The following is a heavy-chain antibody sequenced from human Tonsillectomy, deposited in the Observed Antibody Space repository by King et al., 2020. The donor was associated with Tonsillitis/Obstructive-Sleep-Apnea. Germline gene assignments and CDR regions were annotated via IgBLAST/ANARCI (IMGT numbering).Heavy chain of an antibody. CDR3: AKALRIVVVPAAIQARHSLGHWYFDL. J-gene: IGHJ2*01. D-gene: IGHD2-2*02. CDR2: ISWNSGSI. Sequence: VQLVESGGGLVQPGRSLRLSCAASGFTFDDYAMHWVRQAPGKGLEWVSGISWNSGSIGYADSVKGGFTISRDNAKNSLYLQMNSLRAEDTALYYCAKALRIVVVPAAIQARHSLGHWYFDLWGRGTLVTVSS. V-gene: IGHV3-9*01. CDR1: GFTFDDYA.